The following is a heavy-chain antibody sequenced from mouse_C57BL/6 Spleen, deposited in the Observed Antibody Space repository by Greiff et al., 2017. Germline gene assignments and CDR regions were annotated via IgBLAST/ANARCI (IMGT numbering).Heavy chain of an antibody. Sequence: VQLQQSGPVLVKPGASVKMSCKASGYTFTDYYMNWVQQSHGKSLEWIGVINPYNGGTSYNQKFKGKDTLTVYKSSSTAYMELNSLTSEDSAVYYCARATYGRSYRYFDVWGTGTTVTGSS. CDR2: INPYNGGT. CDR3: ARATYGRSYRYFDV. J-gene: IGHJ1*03. D-gene: IGHD1-1*01. V-gene: IGHV1-19*01. CDR1: GYTFTDYY.